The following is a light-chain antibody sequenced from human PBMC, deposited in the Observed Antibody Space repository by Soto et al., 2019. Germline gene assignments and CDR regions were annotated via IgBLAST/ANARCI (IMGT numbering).Light chain of an antibody. Sequence: EIVLTQAPRTLSLSPGERAPPSCRASQSVTSNSLAWYQQKPGQAPRLLIYATSSRATGIPDRFSGSGSGTDFTLTISRLEPEDFAVYFCHQYGSSPDTFGQGTRLEIK. J-gene: IGKJ5*01. CDR2: ATS. CDR3: HQYGSSPDT. V-gene: IGKV3-20*01. CDR1: QSVTSNS.